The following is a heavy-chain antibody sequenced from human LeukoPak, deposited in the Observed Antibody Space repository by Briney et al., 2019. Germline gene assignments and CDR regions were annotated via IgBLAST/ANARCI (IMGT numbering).Heavy chain of an antibody. CDR1: GYTFTSYD. J-gene: IGHJ3*02. CDR3: ARGPQRTRLLWFGVELDAFDI. Sequence: ASVKVSCKASGYTFTSYDINWVRQAPGQGLEWMGWMNPNSGNTGYAQKFQGRVTMTRNTSISTAYMELSSLRSEDTAVYYCARGPQRTRLLWFGVELDAFDIWGQGTMVTVSS. CDR2: MNPNSGNT. V-gene: IGHV1-8*01. D-gene: IGHD3-10*01.